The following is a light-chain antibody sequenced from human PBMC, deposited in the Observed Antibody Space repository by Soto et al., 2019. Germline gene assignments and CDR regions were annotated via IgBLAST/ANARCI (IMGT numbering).Light chain of an antibody. CDR2: KIS. Sequence: DIVMTQTPLSSSVTPGQPASISCRSSESLVHSDGNTYLSWLHQRPGQPPRLLIYKISKRLPGVPERISGSGAGTEFTLKISRVEAEDVGIYYCMQSTQLSWTFGQGTKVDIK. V-gene: IGKV2-24*01. CDR1: ESLVHSDGNTY. CDR3: MQSTQLSWT. J-gene: IGKJ1*01.